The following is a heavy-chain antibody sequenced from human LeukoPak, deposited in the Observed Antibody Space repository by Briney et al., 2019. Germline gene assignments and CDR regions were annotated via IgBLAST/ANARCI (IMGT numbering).Heavy chain of an antibody. D-gene: IGHD3-16*02. CDR2: ISGSGGST. Sequence: GGSLRLSCAASGFTFSSYAMRWLRQAPGKGLEWVSAISGSGGSTYYADSVKGRFTISRDNSKNTLYMQMNSLRAEDTAVYYCAKRIEYYFDYWGQGTLVTVSS. CDR1: GFTFSSYA. CDR3: AKRIEYYFDY. V-gene: IGHV3-23*01. J-gene: IGHJ4*02.